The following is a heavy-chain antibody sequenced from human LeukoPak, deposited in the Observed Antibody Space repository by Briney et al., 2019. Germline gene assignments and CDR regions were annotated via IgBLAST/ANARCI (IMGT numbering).Heavy chain of an antibody. Sequence: EASMKVSCKASGYTFTSYGISWVRQAPGQGLEWMGWISAYNGNTNYAQKLQGRVTMTTDTSTSTAYMELRSLRSDDTAVYYCAREPRYSSRTWFDPWGQGTLVTVSS. CDR3: AREPRYSSRTWFDP. CDR2: ISAYNGNT. D-gene: IGHD6-13*01. CDR1: GYTFTSYG. V-gene: IGHV1-18*01. J-gene: IGHJ5*02.